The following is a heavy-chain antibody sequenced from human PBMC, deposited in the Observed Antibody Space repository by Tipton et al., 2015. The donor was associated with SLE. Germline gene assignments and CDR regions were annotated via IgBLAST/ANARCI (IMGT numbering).Heavy chain of an antibody. D-gene: IGHD1-26*01. Sequence: TLSLTCTVSGGSISSGSYYWSWIRQPPGKGLEWIGEINHSGSNNYNPSLKSRVTISVDTSRNQFSLKLSSVTAADSAVYYCARLEGGWFDPWGQGTLVTVSS. CDR3: ARLEGGWFDP. CDR2: INHSGSN. J-gene: IGHJ5*02. V-gene: IGHV4-39*07. CDR1: GGSISSGSYY.